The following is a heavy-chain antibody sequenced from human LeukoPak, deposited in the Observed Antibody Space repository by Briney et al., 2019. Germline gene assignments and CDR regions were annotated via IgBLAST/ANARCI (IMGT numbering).Heavy chain of an antibody. CDR1: GFTFSSYG. D-gene: IGHD6-19*01. Sequence: GRSLRLSCAASGFTFSSYGMHWVRQAPGKGPEWVAVIWYDGSNKYYADSVKGRFTISRDNSKNTLYLQMNSLRAEDTAVYYCARAIAVAGEYYFDYWGQGTLVTVSS. J-gene: IGHJ4*02. CDR3: ARAIAVAGEYYFDY. V-gene: IGHV3-33*01. CDR2: IWYDGSNK.